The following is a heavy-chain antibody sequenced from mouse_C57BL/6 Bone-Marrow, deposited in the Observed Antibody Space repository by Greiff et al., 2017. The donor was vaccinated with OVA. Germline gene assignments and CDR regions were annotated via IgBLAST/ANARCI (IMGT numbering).Heavy chain of an antibody. J-gene: IGHJ4*01. Sequence: VQLQQSGAELVRPGASVKLSCTASGFNIKDDYMHWVKQRPEQGLEWIGWIDPENGDTEYASKFQGKATITADTSSNTAYLQLSSLTSEDTAVYYCTFYYTNYYAMGYWGQGTSVTVSS. V-gene: IGHV14-4*01. D-gene: IGHD2-1*01. CDR3: TFYYTNYYAMGY. CDR1: GFNIKDDY. CDR2: IDPENGDT.